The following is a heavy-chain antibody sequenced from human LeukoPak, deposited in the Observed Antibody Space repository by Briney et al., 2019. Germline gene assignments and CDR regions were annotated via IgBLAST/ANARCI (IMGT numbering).Heavy chain of an antibody. V-gene: IGHV4-38-2*02. J-gene: IGHJ5*02. CDR1: GYSISSGYY. Sequence: SETLSLTCTVSGYSISSGYYWGWIRQPPGKGLEWIGSIYHSGSTYYNPSLKSRVTISVDTSKNQFSLKLSSVTAADTAVYYCARDGGWLVQNWFDPCGQGTLVTVSS. D-gene: IGHD6-19*01. CDR3: ARDGGWLVQNWFDP. CDR2: IYHSGST.